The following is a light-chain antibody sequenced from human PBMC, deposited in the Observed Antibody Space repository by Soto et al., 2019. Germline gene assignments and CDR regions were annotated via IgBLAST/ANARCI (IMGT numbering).Light chain of an antibody. CDR2: DVS. V-gene: IGLV2-11*01. CDR1: SSDVGGYNY. J-gene: IGLJ1*01. Sequence: QSALTQPRSVSGSPGQSVTISCNGTSSDVGGYNYVSWYQQHPGKAPKLMIYDVSKRPSGVPDRFSGSKSGNTASLTISGLQAEDEADYYCCSYAGSYTGVFGTGTKLTVL. CDR3: CSYAGSYTGV.